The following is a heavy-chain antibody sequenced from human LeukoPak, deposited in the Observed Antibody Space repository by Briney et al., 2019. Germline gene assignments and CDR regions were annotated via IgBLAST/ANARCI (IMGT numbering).Heavy chain of an antibody. D-gene: IGHD1-26*01. CDR2: IYPGDSGGT. CDR3: ARAISGSYYALDY. J-gene: IGHJ4*02. V-gene: IGHV5-51*01. Sequence: GESLKISCKGSGYSFTSYWIGWVRRLPGKGLEGMGIIYPGDSGGTRYSPSFQGQVTISADKSITTAYLQWGSLKASDTAMYYCARAISGSYYALDYWGQGTLVTVSS. CDR1: GYSFTSYW.